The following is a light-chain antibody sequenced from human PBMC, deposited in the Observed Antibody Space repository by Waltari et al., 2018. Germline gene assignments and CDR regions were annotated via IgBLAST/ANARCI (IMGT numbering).Light chain of an antibody. CDR2: SAS. CDR3: QQRSNWPRT. CDR1: QSVSSY. Sequence: EIVLTQSPATLSLSPGERATISCSASQSVSSYLAWYQQMPGEAPRLLIHSASNRATGIPARFSGSGSGTDFTLTISSLEPEDFAVYYCQQRSNWPRTFGQGTKVEIK. V-gene: IGKV3-11*01. J-gene: IGKJ1*01.